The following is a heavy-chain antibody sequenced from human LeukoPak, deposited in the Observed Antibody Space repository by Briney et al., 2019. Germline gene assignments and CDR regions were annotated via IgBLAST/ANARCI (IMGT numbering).Heavy chain of an antibody. J-gene: IGHJ6*02. CDR1: GFTVSSNY. CDR2: IYSGGST. Sequence: GGSLRLSCAASGFTVSSNYMSWVRQAPGKGLEWVSVIYSGGSTYYADSVKGRFTISRDNSKNTLYLQMNSLRAEDTAVYYCASPRGPRWTHYYYYGMDVWGQGTTVTVSS. D-gene: IGHD3/OR15-3a*01. CDR3: ASPRGPRWTHYYYYGMDV. V-gene: IGHV3-66*01.